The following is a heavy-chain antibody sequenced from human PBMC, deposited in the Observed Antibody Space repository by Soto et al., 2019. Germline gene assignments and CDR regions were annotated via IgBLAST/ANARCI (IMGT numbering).Heavy chain of an antibody. CDR1: GLTFSNYA. CDR3: ARERLYGEFDY. CDR2: ISHDGNDK. Sequence: PGGSLRLSCAASGLTFSNYAMHWVRQAPGKGLEWVAVISHDGNDKYYVDSVEGRFTISRDNSKNTLYLQMNSLRAEDTAVYYCARERLYGEFDYWGQGTLVNVSS. J-gene: IGHJ4*02. D-gene: IGHD4-17*01. V-gene: IGHV3-30-3*01.